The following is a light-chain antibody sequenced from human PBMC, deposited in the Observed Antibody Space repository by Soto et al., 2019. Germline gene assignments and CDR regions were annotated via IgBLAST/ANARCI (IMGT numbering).Light chain of an antibody. CDR1: QSVTSPF. V-gene: IGKV3-20*01. CDR3: YQYDSSPWT. J-gene: IGKJ1*01. Sequence: EIVMTQSPATLSVSPGERATLSCRASQSVTSPFLAWYQQKPGQPPRLLIYSTSGRATGIPDRFSGSGSGTDFTLTISSLGPEDSAVYFCYQYDSSPWTFGQGTKVDI. CDR2: STS.